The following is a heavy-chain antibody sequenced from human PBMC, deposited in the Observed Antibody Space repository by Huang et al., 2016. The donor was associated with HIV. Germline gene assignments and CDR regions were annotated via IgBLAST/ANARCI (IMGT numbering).Heavy chain of an antibody. D-gene: IGHD4-17*01. CDR2: VRSKAFGGAS. J-gene: IGHJ6*03. CDR3: SPSGDDYFYFYMDV. CDR1: GFIFNDFA. V-gene: IGHV3-49*03. Sequence: QLVESGGDSVQSGRSLRLSCRGSGFIFNDFAINWFRQSPGTGLEWISFVRSKAFGGASKRAPSVKDRFTVSRDEAKNVSFLQMDNLQVDDTAIYYCSPSGDDYFYFYMDVWGNGTTVIVS.